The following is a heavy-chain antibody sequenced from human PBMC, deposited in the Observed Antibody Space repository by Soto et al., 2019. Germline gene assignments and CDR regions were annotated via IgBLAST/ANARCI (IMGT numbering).Heavy chain of an antibody. CDR3: ARGYCSGGSCYSDDAFDI. Sequence: SETLSLTCTVAGCSISSYYWSWIRQPTGKGLEWIGYIYYSGSTNYNPSLKSRVTISVDTSKNQFSLKLSSVTAADTAVYYCARGYCSGGSCYSDDAFDIWGQGTMVTVSS. CDR1: GCSISSYY. D-gene: IGHD2-15*01. V-gene: IGHV4-59*08. J-gene: IGHJ3*02. CDR2: IYYSGST.